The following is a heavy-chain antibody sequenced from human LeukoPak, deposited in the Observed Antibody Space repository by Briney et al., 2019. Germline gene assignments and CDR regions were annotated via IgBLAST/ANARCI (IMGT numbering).Heavy chain of an antibody. V-gene: IGHV3-21*01. CDR3: ARDATTEPGTVYMDV. J-gene: IGHJ6*03. Sequence: GGSLRLSCAASGFTLSTYNMKWVRQAPRKGLEWVSSISTSSSYIYYADSVKGRFTISRDNARNSLYLQMNSLRAEDTALYFCARDATTEPGTVYMDVWGKGTTVTISS. D-gene: IGHD6-13*01. CDR1: GFTLSTYN. CDR2: ISTSSSYI.